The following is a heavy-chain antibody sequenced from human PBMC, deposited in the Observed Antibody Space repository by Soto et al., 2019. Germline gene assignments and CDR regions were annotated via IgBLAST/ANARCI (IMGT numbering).Heavy chain of an antibody. D-gene: IGHD1-26*01. Sequence: GGSLRLSCAASGFTFRSYSMNWVRQSPGKGLEWVSYISSSSSTTYYADSVKGRFTISRDNAKNSLYLQMNSLRDEDTALYYCARGVVGGTTDWGQGTTVTVSS. CDR1: GFTFRSYS. CDR3: ARGVVGGTTD. J-gene: IGHJ6*02. CDR2: ISSSSSTT. V-gene: IGHV3-48*02.